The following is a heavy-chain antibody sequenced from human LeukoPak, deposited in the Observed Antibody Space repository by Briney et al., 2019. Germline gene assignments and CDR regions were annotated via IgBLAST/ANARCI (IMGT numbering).Heavy chain of an antibody. V-gene: IGHV4-39*01. J-gene: IGHJ4*02. CDR1: GGSLSSSSYY. CDR2: IYYSGST. CDR3: ARLLRSYLYSGSSSRCH. Sequence: SETLSLTCTVSGGSLSSSSYYWGWIRQPPGKGLEWIGSIYYSGSTYYNPSLKSRVTISVDTSKNQFSLKLSSVTAADTAVYYCARLLRSYLYSGSSSRCHWGQGTLVTVSS. D-gene: IGHD1-26*01.